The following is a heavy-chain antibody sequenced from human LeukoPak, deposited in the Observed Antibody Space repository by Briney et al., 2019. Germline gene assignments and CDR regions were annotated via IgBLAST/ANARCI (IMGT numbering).Heavy chain of an antibody. CDR2: INPSGGST. D-gene: IGHD3-16*01. Sequence: GASVNVSCKPSGYTFTRYYMNWVRQAPGQGLEWMGIINPSGGSTNYAQKFQGRITMTSYTSTNPIHLEVNSLNSEDPALLYCSTSFGAVNWFDPWGQGTLVTVSS. J-gene: IGHJ5*02. CDR1: GYTFTRYY. V-gene: IGHV1-46*01. CDR3: STSFGAVNWFDP.